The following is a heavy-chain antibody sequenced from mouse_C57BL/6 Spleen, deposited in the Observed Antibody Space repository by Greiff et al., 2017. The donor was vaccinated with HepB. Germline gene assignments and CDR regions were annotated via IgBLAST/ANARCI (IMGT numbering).Heavy chain of an antibody. CDR1: GYAFTNYL. V-gene: IGHV1-54*01. Sequence: VQLQQSGAELVRPGPSVKVSCKASGYAFTNYLIEWVKQRPGQGLEWIGVINPGRGGTNYNEKFKGKATLTADKSASTAYMQLSSLTSEDSAVYFCARLCELRDYWGQGTTRTVSS. J-gene: IGHJ2*01. CDR3: ARLCELRDY. CDR2: INPGRGGT. D-gene: IGHD1-1*01.